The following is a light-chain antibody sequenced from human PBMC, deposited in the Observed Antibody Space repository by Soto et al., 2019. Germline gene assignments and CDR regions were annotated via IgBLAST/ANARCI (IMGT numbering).Light chain of an antibody. J-gene: IGLJ1*01. CDR2: DDS. CDR3: QVWDSPSGHDV. CDR1: NVGRKS. Sequence: SYELTQPPSVSVAPGQTARITCGGNNVGRKSVHWYQQKPGQAPVLVVYDDSDRPSGIPDRFSGSNSGNTATLTISRVEAGDEADFYCQVWDSPSGHDVFGTGTKLTVL. V-gene: IGLV3-21*02.